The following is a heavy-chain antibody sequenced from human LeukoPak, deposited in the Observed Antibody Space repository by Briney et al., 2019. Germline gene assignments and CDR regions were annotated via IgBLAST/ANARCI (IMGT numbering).Heavy chain of an antibody. D-gene: IGHD1-26*01. CDR3: ARDGGYIVGANDAFDI. V-gene: IGHV3-21*01. CDR2: ISSSSSYI. CDR1: GFTFSSYS. Sequence: PGGSLRLSCAASGFTFSSYSMNWVRQAPGKGLEWVSSISSSSSYIYYADSVKGRFTISSDNAKNSLYLQMNSLRAEDTAVYYCARDGGYIVGANDAFDIWGQGTMVTVSS. J-gene: IGHJ3*02.